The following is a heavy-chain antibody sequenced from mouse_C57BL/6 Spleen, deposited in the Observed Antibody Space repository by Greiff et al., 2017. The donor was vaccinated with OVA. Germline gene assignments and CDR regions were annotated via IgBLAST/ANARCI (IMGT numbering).Heavy chain of an antibody. CDR2: IYPGDGDT. Sequence: QVQLQQSGPELVKPGASVKISCKASGYAFSSSWMNWVKQRPGKGLEWIGRIYPGDGDTNYNGKFKGKATLTADKSSSTAYMQLSSLTSEDSAVYFCARVCYDYDVGYFDVWGTGTTVTVSS. CDR1: GYAFSSSW. D-gene: IGHD2-4*01. V-gene: IGHV1-82*01. CDR3: ARVCYDYDVGYFDV. J-gene: IGHJ1*03.